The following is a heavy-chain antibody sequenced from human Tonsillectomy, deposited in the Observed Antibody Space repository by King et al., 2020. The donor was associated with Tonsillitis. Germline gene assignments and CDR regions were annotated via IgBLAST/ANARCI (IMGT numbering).Heavy chain of an antibody. D-gene: IGHD3-22*01. CDR3: ARSGGGYYYDSSGFAFDI. Sequence: VQLVESGAEVKKPGASVNVSCKASGYTFTGYYMHWVRQAPGQGLEWMGWINPNSGATNFAQKFQGRVTVTRDTSISTAYMELSRLRSDDTAVYHCARSGGGYYYDSSGFAFDIWGQGTMVTVSS. CDR1: GYTFTGYY. J-gene: IGHJ3*02. CDR2: INPNSGAT. V-gene: IGHV1-2*02.